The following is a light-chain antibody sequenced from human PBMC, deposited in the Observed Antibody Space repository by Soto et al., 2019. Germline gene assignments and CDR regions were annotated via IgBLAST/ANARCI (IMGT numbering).Light chain of an antibody. Sequence: QSALTQPPSASGSPGQSVTISCTGTSSDLGGYNFVSWYQQHPGKAPKLMIYEVNKWPSGVPDRFSGSKSGNTASLTVSGLQAEDEADYYCSSYAGSNNVVFGGGTKLTVL. CDR1: SSDLGGYNF. CDR3: SSYAGSNNVV. J-gene: IGLJ2*01. V-gene: IGLV2-8*01. CDR2: EVN.